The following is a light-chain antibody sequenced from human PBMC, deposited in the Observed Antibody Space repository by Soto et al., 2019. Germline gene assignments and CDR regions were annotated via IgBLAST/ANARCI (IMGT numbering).Light chain of an antibody. CDR3: TSFTSTSSLYV. CDR2: EVT. Sequence: QSALTQPASVSGSLGQSITISCTGTGSDIAGYNYISWYQQLPGKAPKLIIYEVTIRPSGISNRFSGSKSGNTASLTISGLQAEDEADYFCTSFTSTSSLYVFGTGTKVTVL. J-gene: IGLJ1*01. V-gene: IGLV2-14*01. CDR1: GSDIAGYNY.